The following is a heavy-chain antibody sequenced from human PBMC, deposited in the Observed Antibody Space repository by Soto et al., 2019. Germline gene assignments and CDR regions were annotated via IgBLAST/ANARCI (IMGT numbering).Heavy chain of an antibody. CDR3: XXXXGXGNYXXXV. CDR1: GFTXSSYS. CDR2: ISSSSSTI. J-gene: IGHJ6*02. V-gene: IGHV3-48*02. Sequence: EVQLVESGGGLVQPGGSLRLSCAASGFTXSSYSMNWVRQAPGKGLEWVSYISSSSSTIYYADSVKGRFTISRDNAKNSLYLQMNSLRDEDXXXXXXXXXXGXGNYXXXVWGQGTTVT.